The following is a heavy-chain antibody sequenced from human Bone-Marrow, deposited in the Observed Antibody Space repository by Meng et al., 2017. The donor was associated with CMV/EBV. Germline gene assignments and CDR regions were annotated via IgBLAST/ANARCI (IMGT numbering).Heavy chain of an antibody. CDR1: GYTFTGYY. CDR2: IIPILGIA. J-gene: IGHJ6*02. Sequence: SVKVSCKASGYTFTGYYMHWVRQAPGQGLEWMGGIIPILGIANYAQKFQGRVTITADKSTSTAYMELSSLRSEDTAAYYCARSSAGVVYANAADIVVVPAAIAGYYYYYYGMDVWGQGTTVTGSS. V-gene: IGHV1-69*10. CDR3: ARSSAGVVYANAADIVVVPAAIAGYYYYYYGMDV. D-gene: IGHD2-2*01.